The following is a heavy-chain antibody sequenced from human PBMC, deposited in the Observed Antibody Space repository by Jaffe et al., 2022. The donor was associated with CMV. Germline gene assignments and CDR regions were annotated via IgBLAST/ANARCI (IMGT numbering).Heavy chain of an antibody. Sequence: QLQLQESGPGLVKPSETLSLTCTVSGGSISSSSYYWGWIRQPPGKGLEWIGSIYYSGSTYYNPSLKSRVTISVDTSKNQFSLKLSSVTAADTAVYYCARHPLHTRYCSGGSCYVGAFDYWGQGTLVTVSS. CDR2: IYYSGST. V-gene: IGHV4-39*01. CDR1: GGSISSSSYY. CDR3: ARHPLHTRYCSGGSCYVGAFDY. J-gene: IGHJ4*02. D-gene: IGHD2-15*01.